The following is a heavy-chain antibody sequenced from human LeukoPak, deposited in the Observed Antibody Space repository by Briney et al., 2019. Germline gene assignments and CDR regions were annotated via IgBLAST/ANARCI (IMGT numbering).Heavy chain of an antibody. CDR3: ARELRPGLSGSWGFDY. V-gene: IGHV1-69*05. Sequence: ASVKVSCKASGGTFSSYAISWVRQAPGQGLEWMGGIIPIFGTANYAQKFQGRVTITTDESTSTAYMELSSLRSEDTAVYYCARELRPGLSGSWGFDYWGQGTLVTVSS. CDR1: GGTFSSYA. CDR2: IIPIFGTA. J-gene: IGHJ4*02. D-gene: IGHD4-17*01.